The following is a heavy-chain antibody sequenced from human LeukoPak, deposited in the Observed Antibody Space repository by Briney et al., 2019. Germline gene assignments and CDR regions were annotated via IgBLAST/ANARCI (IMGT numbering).Heavy chain of an antibody. D-gene: IGHD1-26*01. J-gene: IGHJ5*02. CDR3: ARDAEISLIGWDNWFDP. CDR1: GGSVSSGSYY. CDR2: IYYSGST. Sequence: SETLSLTCTVSGGSVSSGSYYWSWIRQPPGKGLEWIGYIYYSGSTNYNPSLKSRVTISLDTSKNQFSLKLSSVTAADTAVYYCARDAEISLIGWDNWFDPWGQGTLVTVSS. V-gene: IGHV4-61*01.